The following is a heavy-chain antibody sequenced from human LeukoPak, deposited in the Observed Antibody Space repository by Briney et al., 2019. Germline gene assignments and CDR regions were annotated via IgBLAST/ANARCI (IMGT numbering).Heavy chain of an antibody. Sequence: PSETLSLTCIVPGGSISTNNNDWGWIRQPPGKGLEWIGIIQFSGSTYYNPSLKSRLTISVDTSKNHFSLKLSSVTAADTAVYYCARRPGLGSYSGFHYWGQGTLVTVSS. D-gene: IGHD3-10*01. CDR2: IQFSGST. V-gene: IGHV4-39*02. J-gene: IGHJ4*02. CDR1: GGSISTNNND. CDR3: ARRPGLGSYSGFHY.